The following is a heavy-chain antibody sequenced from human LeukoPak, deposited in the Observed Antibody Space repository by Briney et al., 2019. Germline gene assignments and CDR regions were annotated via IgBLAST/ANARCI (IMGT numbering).Heavy chain of an antibody. J-gene: IGHJ3*02. CDR3: ASSYDSSGIDAFDI. V-gene: IGHV4-4*07. D-gene: IGHD3-22*01. Sequence: SETLSLTCTVSGGSICSYYWSWIRQPAGKGLEWIGRIYTSGSTNYNPSLKSRVTMSVDTSKNQFSLKLSSVTAADTAVYYCASSYDSSGIDAFDIWGQGTMVTVSS. CDR2: IYTSGST. CDR1: GGSICSYY.